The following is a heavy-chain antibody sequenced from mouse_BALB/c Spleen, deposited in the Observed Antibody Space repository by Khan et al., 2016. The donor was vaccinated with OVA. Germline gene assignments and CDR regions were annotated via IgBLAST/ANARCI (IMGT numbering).Heavy chain of an antibody. Sequence: EVKLQESGPDLVKPGASVKISCKASGYSFTLYYMSWVKQSHGKSLEWIGRINPNTDNINYNQEFKGRATLTVDKSSNTAYMELRSLTSEDSAVCFCANGYDLFASWGQGTLVTVSA. V-gene: IGHV1-26*01. CDR1: GYSFTLYY. D-gene: IGHD2-14*01. CDR2: INPNTDNI. CDR3: ANGYDLFAS. J-gene: IGHJ3*01.